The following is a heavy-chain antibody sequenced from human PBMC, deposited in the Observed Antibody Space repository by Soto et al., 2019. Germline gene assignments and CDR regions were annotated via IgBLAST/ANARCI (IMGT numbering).Heavy chain of an antibody. V-gene: IGHV3-33*01. J-gene: IGHJ5*02. CDR3: AREEYSGYTNWFDP. CDR1: GFTFSSYG. D-gene: IGHD5-12*01. Sequence: QVQLVESGGGVVQPGRSLRLSCAASGFTFSSYGMHWVRQAPGKGLEWVAVMWYDGSNKYYADSVKGRFTISRDNSKNTLYLQMNSLRAEDTAVYYCAREEYSGYTNWFDPWGQGTLVTVSS. CDR2: MWYDGSNK.